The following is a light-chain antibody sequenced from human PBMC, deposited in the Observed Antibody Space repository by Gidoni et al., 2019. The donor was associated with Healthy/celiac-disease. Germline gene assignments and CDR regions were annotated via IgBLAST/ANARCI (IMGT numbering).Light chain of an antibody. CDR2: WAS. CDR1: QSVLYSPNNKNY. J-gene: IGKJ4*01. CDR3: QQYYSTPKT. Sequence: DIVMTQSPDSLAVSLGERATINGKSSQSVLYSPNNKNYLAWYQQKPGQPPTLLIYWASTRESGVPDRFSGSGSGTDFTLTISSLQAEDVAVYYCQQYYSTPKTFGGGTKVEIK. V-gene: IGKV4-1*01.